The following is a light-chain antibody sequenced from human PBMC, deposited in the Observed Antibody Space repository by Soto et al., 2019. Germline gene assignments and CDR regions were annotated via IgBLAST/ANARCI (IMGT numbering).Light chain of an antibody. Sequence: DVHMTQSPSTLSASVGDRVTITCRASESIATWLAWYQQKPGQAPKLLIYDASRLESGVPSRFSGGGSGTEFTLTISSLEPDDVAVYYCQQYAYSPRYTFGQGTKLEIK. V-gene: IGKV1-5*01. CDR2: DAS. CDR3: QQYAYSPRYT. J-gene: IGKJ2*01. CDR1: ESIATW.